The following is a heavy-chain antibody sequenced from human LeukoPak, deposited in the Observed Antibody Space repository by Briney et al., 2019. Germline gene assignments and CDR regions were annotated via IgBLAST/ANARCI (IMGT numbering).Heavy chain of an antibody. CDR1: GYTFTSYC. V-gene: IGHV1-18*01. Sequence: ASVKVSCKASGYTFTSYCISWVRQAPGQGLEWMGWINTDNGNTNYAQKLQGRVTMTTDTSTSTAYMELRTLRSDDTAVYYCARDQGGATSDPWGQGTLVTVSS. J-gene: IGHJ5*02. CDR2: INTDNGNT. D-gene: IGHD1-26*01. CDR3: ARDQGGATSDP.